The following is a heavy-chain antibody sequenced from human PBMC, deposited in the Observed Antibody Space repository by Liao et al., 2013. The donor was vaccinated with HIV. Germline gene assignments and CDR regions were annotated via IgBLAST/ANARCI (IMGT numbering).Heavy chain of an antibody. V-gene: IGHV4-39*07. J-gene: IGHJ3*02. Sequence: QLQLQESGPGLVRPSETLSLTCIVSSGSISSNTYYWGWIRQPPGKGLEWIGNIYYTGSTYYNPSLKSRVTISVDTSKNQFSLTLRSVTAADTAVYYCARVGPDGIDAFDIWGQGTMVTVSS. CDR1: SGSISSNTYY. CDR2: IYYTGST. CDR3: ARVGPDGIDAFDI.